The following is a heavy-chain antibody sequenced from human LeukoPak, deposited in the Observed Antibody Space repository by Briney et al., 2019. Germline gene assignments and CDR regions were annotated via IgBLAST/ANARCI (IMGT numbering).Heavy chain of an antibody. CDR1: GFTFSNAW. Sequence: PGGSLRLSCAASGFTFSNAWMSWVRQAPGKGLEWVANIKHDGSEESYVDSVKGRFTISRDNAKNSLYLQMNSLRAEDTAIYYCAREWDSGSSSIDYWGPGILVTVSS. CDR3: AREWDSGSSSIDY. D-gene: IGHD5-12*01. CDR2: IKHDGSEE. V-gene: IGHV3-7*01. J-gene: IGHJ4*02.